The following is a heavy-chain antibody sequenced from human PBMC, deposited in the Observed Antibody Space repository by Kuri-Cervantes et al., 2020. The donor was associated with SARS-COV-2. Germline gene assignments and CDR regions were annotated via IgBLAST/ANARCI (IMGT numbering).Heavy chain of an antibody. D-gene: IGHD6-13*01. CDR1: GFTLSSYS. CDR3: AKSRGIAAQDYFDY. CDR2: ISSSSSTI. J-gene: IGHJ4*02. Sequence: GGSLRLSCAASGFTLSSYSMNWVRQAPGKGLEWVSYISSSSSTIYYADSVKGRFTISRDNSKNTLYLQMNSLRAEDTAVYYCAKSRGIAAQDYFDYWGQGTLVTVSS. V-gene: IGHV3-48*01.